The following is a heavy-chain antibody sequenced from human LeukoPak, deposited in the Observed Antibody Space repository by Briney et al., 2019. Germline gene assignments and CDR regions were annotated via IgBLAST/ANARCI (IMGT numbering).Heavy chain of an antibody. CDR1: GGSFSGYY. V-gene: IGHV4-34*01. CDR2: INHSGST. Sequence: SETLSLTCAVYGGSFSGYYWSWIRQPPGKGLEWIGEINHSGSTNYNPSLKSRVTISVDTSKNQFSLKLSSVTAADTAVYYCARSLRSGYSYYWGQGTLVTVSS. D-gene: IGHD3-3*01. CDR3: ARSLRSGYSYY. J-gene: IGHJ4*02.